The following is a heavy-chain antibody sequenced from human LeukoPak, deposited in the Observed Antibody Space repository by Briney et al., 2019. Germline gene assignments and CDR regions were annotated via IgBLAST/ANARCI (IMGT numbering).Heavy chain of an antibody. CDR3: ARVRGPINWNYFDF. D-gene: IGHD1-20*01. CDR1: GFTFSSYW. Sequence: GGSLRLSCAASGFTFSSYWMSWVRQAPGKGLEWVANIKQDGSEKYYVDSVKGRFTISRDNAKNSLYLQMNSLRAEDTAVYYCARVRGPINWNYFDFWGQGTLITVSS. CDR2: IKQDGSEK. V-gene: IGHV3-7*03. J-gene: IGHJ4*02.